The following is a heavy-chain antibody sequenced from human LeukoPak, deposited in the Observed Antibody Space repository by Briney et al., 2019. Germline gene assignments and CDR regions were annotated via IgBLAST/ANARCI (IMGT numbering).Heavy chain of an antibody. CDR1: GFTFSSYG. J-gene: IGHJ4*02. CDR2: ISYDGSNK. CDR3: AKGGHFDY. V-gene: IGHV3-30*18. Sequence: GRSLRLSCAASGFTFSSYGMHWVRQAPGKGLEWVAVISYDGSNKYYADSVKGRFTISRDNSKNTLYLQMNSLRAEDTAVYYCAKGGHFDYWGQGTLVTVSS. D-gene: IGHD5-12*01.